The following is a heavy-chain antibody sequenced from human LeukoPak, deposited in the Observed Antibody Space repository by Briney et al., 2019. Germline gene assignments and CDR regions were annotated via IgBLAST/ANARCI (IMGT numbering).Heavy chain of an antibody. D-gene: IGHD2-21*02. V-gene: IGHV3-23*01. Sequence: AGGSLRLSCAASGFTFSSYAMSWVRQAPGKGLEWVSAISGSGGSTYYADSVKGRFTISRDNSKNTLYLQMNSLRAEDTAVYYCAKAIVVVTAYYFDYWGQGTLVTVSS. CDR2: ISGSGGST. CDR3: AKAIVVVTAYYFDY. J-gene: IGHJ4*02. CDR1: GFTFSSYA.